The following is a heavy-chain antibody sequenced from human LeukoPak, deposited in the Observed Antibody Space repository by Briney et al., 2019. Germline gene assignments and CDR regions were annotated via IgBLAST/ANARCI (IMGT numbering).Heavy chain of an antibody. V-gene: IGHV1-69*13. CDR3: ARVAELGMAYFDY. CDR2: IIPIFGTA. J-gene: IGHJ4*02. D-gene: IGHD1-26*01. Sequence: GASVKVSCKASGGTFSSYAISWVRQAPGQGLEWMGGIIPIFGTANYAQKFQGRVTITADESTSTAYMELSSLRSEDTAVYYCARVAELGMAYFDYWGQGTLVTVSS. CDR1: GGTFSSYA.